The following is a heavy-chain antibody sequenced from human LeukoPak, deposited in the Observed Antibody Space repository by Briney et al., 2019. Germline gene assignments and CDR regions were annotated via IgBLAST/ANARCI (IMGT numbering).Heavy chain of an antibody. CDR2: IRGSGTTI. D-gene: IGHD1-26*01. J-gene: IGHJ4*02. CDR1: GFTFSSTS. CDR3: AKASRELIGFDY. V-gene: IGHV3-48*01. Sequence: GGSLRLSCAASGFTFSSTSMNWVRQAPGKGLEWVSYIRGSGTTIYYADSVKGRFTISRDNSKNTLYLQMNSLRAEDTAVYYCAKASRELIGFDYWGQGTLVTVSS.